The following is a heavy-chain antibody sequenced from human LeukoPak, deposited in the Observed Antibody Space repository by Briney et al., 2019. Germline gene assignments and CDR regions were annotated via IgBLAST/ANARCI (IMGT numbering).Heavy chain of an antibody. J-gene: IGHJ4*02. CDR3: ARDSDAGYSSGAGHY. D-gene: IGHD6-19*01. Sequence: ASVKVSCKASGYTFTSYGISWVRQAPGQGLEWMGWISAYNGNTNYAQKLQGRVTMTTDTSTSTAYMELRSLRSDDTAVYYCARDSDAGYSSGAGHYWGQGTLVTVSS. CDR2: ISAYNGNT. CDR1: GYTFTSYG. V-gene: IGHV1-18*01.